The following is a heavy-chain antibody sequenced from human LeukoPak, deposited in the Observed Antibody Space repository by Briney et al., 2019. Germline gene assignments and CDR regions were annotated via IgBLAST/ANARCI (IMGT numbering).Heavy chain of an antibody. D-gene: IGHD3-22*01. V-gene: IGHV4-30-4*08. CDR1: GGSISSGGYY. J-gene: IGHJ5*02. CDR2: IYYSGST. Sequence: PSQTLSLTCTVSGGSISSGGYYWSWIRQHPGKGLEWIGYIYYSGSTYYNPSLKSRVTISVDTSKNQFSLKLSSVTAADTAVYYCARGLGDDSSGYGHFSYNWFDPWGQGTLVTVSS. CDR3: ARGLGDDSSGYGHFSYNWFDP.